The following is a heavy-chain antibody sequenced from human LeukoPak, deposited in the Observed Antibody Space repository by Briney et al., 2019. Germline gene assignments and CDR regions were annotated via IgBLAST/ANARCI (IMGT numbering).Heavy chain of an antibody. Sequence: SANVSCKASGGTFSSYAISWVRQAPGQGLEWMGGIIPIFGTANYAQKFQGRVTITTDESTSTAYMELSSLRSEDTAVYYCARDITGTTAWAFDIWGQGTMVTVSS. CDR1: GGTFSSYA. CDR3: ARDITGTTAWAFDI. CDR2: IIPIFGTA. D-gene: IGHD1-7*01. J-gene: IGHJ3*02. V-gene: IGHV1-69*05.